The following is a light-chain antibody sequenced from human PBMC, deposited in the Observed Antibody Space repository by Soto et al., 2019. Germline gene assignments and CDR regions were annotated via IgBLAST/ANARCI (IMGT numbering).Light chain of an antibody. CDR2: DVS. V-gene: IGLV2-14*01. J-gene: IGLJ1*01. CDR1: SRDVGRYNY. CDR3: SSFTNSSTFV. Sequence: QSALAQPASVSGSPGQSITISCTGTSRDVGRYNYVSWFQQHPGKAPKLLIYDVSNWPSGVSDRFSGSKSGNTASLTISGLQAEDEADYYCSSFTNSSTFVFGAGTKLTVL.